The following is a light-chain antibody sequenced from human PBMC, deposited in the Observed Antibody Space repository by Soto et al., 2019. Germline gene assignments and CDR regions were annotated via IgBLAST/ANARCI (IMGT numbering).Light chain of an antibody. V-gene: IGKV3-20*01. Sequence: EIVLKQSPDTLSLSPGERDTLSCRASQSVTNNYLAWYQQKPGQPPRFVIYDASSRATGIPDRFSGSGSGTDFTLTISRLEPEDFAVYYCRQYGSTPLTFGGGTKVDIK. CDR1: QSVTNNY. CDR3: RQYGSTPLT. J-gene: IGKJ4*01. CDR2: DAS.